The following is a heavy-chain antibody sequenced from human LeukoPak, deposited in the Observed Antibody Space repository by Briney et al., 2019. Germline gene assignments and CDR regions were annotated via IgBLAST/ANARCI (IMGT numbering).Heavy chain of an antibody. D-gene: IGHD3-16*01. J-gene: IGHJ4*02. CDR1: GFTFDDYT. CDR3: AKDKNMMLDY. CDR2: ISWDGGST. V-gene: IGHV3-43*01. Sequence: GGSLRLSCAASGFTFDDYTMHWVRQAPGKGLEWVSLISWDGGSTYYADSVKGRFTISRDNSKNSLYLQMNSLRTEDTALHYCAKDKNMMLDYWGQGTLVTVSS.